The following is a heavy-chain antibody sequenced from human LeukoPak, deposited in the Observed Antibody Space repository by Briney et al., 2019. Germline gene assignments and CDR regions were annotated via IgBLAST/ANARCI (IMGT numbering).Heavy chain of an antibody. CDR1: GGSISSYY. J-gene: IGHJ4*02. CDR2: INHSGST. Sequence: SETLSLTCTVSGGSISSYYWSWIRQPPGKGLEWIGEINHSGSTNYNPSLKSRVTISVDTSKNQFSLKLSSVTAADTAVYYCAGGWKVVAYDYWGQGTLVTVSS. D-gene: IGHD2-15*01. V-gene: IGHV4-34*01. CDR3: AGGWKVVAYDY.